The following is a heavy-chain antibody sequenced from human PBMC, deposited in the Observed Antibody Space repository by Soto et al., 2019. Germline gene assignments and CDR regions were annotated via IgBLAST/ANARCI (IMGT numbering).Heavy chain of an antibody. V-gene: IGHV3-30-3*01. CDR2: ISYDGSNK. D-gene: IGHD1-26*01. CDR1: GFTFSSYA. CDR3: ARDGGGVGARASFDY. Sequence: QVQLVESGGGVVQPGRSLRLSCAASGFTFSSYARHWVRQAPGKGLEWGAVISYDGSNKYYADSVKGRFTISRDNSKNTLYLQMNSLRAEDTAVYYCARDGGGVGARASFDYWGQGTLVTVSS. J-gene: IGHJ4*02.